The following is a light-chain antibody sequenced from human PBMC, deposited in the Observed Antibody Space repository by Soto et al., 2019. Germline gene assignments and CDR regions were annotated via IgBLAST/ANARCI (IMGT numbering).Light chain of an antibody. CDR3: QTWGTGIHVV. CDR1: SEHDTYA. Sequence: QLVLTQSPSASASLGASVELTCTLSSEHDTYAIAWHQQQPEKGPRYLMKLNSDGSHSKGDGIPARFSGSSSGAERYLTISSLQSEDEADYYCQTWGTGIHVVFGGGTKLTVL. CDR2: LNSDGSH. J-gene: IGLJ2*01. V-gene: IGLV4-69*01.